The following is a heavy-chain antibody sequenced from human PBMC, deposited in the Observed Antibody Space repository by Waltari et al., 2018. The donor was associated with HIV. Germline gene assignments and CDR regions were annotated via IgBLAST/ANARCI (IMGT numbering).Heavy chain of an antibody. J-gene: IGHJ6*02. Sequence: GLEWVSVIYSGGSTYYADSVKGRFTISRDNSKNTLYLQMNSLRAEDTAVYYCARDEIAAAGTDYYYYGMDVWGQGTTVTVSS. CDR3: ARDEIAAAGTDYYYYGMDV. CDR2: IYSGGST. D-gene: IGHD6-13*01. V-gene: IGHV3-53*01.